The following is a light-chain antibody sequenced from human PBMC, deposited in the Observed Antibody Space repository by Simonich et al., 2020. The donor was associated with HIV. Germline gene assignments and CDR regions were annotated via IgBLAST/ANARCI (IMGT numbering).Light chain of an antibody. J-gene: IGKJ4*01. CDR3: QQYHSIPPT. CDR2: WSA. CDR1: QSVLYSSNNKNY. Sequence: DIVMTQSPDSLAVSLGERDTINCKSSQSVLYSSNNKNYLTWYQQKPGQPPKLLIYWSATRESGVPDRFRGSGSGTDFTLPISSLQAEDVAVYYCQQYHSIPPTFGGGTKVEIK. V-gene: IGKV4-1*01.